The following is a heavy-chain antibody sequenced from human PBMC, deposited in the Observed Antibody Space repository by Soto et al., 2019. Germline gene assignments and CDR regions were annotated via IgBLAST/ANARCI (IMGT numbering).Heavy chain of an antibody. J-gene: IGHJ3*02. D-gene: IGHD2-15*01. CDR3: TIVYGKVVVAATHDAFDI. CDR1: GFTFGDYA. V-gene: IGHV3-49*04. CDR2: IRSKAYGGTT. Sequence: EVQLVESGGGLVQPGRSLRLSCTASGFTFGDYAMSWVRQAPGKGLEWVGFIRSKAYGGTTEYAASVKGRFTISRDDSKSIAYLQMNRLKTEDTAVYYCTIVYGKVVVAATHDAFDIWGQGTMVTVSS.